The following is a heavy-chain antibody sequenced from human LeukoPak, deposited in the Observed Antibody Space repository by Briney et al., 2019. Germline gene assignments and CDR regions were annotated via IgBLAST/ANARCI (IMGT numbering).Heavy chain of an antibody. V-gene: IGHV4-34*01. CDR2: INRSGST. CDR1: GGSLSYYY. CDR3: ARGGFYCGDDCYVDY. J-gene: IGHJ4*02. Sequence: SETLSLTCAVYGGSLSYYYWSWVRQSPEKGLEWIGEINRSGSTNYNPSLKSQVSISVDTSKNQFSLKLSSVTAADTAVYYCARGGFYCGDDCYVDYWGQGTLVTVSS. D-gene: IGHD2-21*02.